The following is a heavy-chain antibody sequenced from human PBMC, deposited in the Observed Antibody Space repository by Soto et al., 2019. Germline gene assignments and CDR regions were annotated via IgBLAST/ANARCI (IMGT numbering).Heavy chain of an antibody. CDR2: IYYSGST. D-gene: IGHD3-22*01. CDR1: GGSISSGDYY. J-gene: IGHJ4*02. V-gene: IGHV4-30-4*01. CDR3: ATGPYYYHSSGYYHY. Sequence: QVQLQESGPGLVKPSQTLSLTCTVSGGSISSGDYYWSWIRQPPGKGLEWIGYIYYSGSTYYNPSHKSQLTISVHTSQHHPPLKLRSVTAPDTAVYYSATGPYYYHSSGYYHYWGQATLVTVSS.